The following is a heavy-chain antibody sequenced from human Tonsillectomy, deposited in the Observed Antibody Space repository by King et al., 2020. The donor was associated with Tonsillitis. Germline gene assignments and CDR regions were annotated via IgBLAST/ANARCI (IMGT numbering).Heavy chain of an antibody. CDR3: ARDSNYYDSSGYYNGWFDP. Sequence: VQLVESGAEVKKPGASVKVSCKASGYTFTDYYMHWVRQAPGQGLEGMGWSNPNSGVTNYAQKFQGRVTLTRDTSITTAYMELSRLTPDDTAVYYCARDSNYYDSSGYYNGWFDPWGQGTLVTVSS. CDR1: GYTFTDYY. CDR2: SNPNSGVT. D-gene: IGHD3-22*01. J-gene: IGHJ5*02. V-gene: IGHV1-2*02.